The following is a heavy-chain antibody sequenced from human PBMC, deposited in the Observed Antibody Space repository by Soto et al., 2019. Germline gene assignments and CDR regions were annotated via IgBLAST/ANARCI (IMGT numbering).Heavy chain of an antibody. Sequence: GGSQRLSCAASGFTFSSYGMHWVRQAPGKGLEWVAVIWYDGSNKYYADSVKGRFTISRDNSKNTLYLQMNSLRAEDTAVYYCASGSYYYYYGMDVWGQGTTVTVSS. J-gene: IGHJ6*02. CDR1: GFTFSSYG. V-gene: IGHV3-33*01. D-gene: IGHD1-26*01. CDR3: ASGSYYYYYGMDV. CDR2: IWYDGSNK.